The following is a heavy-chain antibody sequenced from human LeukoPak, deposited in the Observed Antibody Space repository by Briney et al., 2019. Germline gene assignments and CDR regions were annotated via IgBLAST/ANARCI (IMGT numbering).Heavy chain of an antibody. V-gene: IGHV4-4*07. CDR2: IYTSGST. CDR3: ARDQQLRYFDWLSTDYYYYGMDV. CDR1: GGSISSYY. D-gene: IGHD3-9*01. Sequence: SETLSLTCTVSGGSISSYYWSWIRQPAGKGLEWIGRIYTSGSTNYNPSLKSRVTMSLDTSKNQFSLKLSSVTAADTAVYYCARDQQLRYFDWLSTDYYYYGMDVWGQGTTVTVSS. J-gene: IGHJ6*02.